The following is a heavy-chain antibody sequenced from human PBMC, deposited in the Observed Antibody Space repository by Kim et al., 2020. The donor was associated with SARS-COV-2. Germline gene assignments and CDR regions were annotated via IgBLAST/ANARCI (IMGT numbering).Heavy chain of an antibody. V-gene: IGHV1-24*01. Sequence: ASVKVSCKVSGYTLTELSMHWVRQAPGKGLEWMGGFDPEDGETIYAQKFQGRVTMTEDTSTDTAYMELSSLRSEDTAVYYCATSPQSLIYYDSSGYSSFDYWGQGTLVTVSS. CDR2: FDPEDGET. D-gene: IGHD3-22*01. J-gene: IGHJ4*02. CDR1: GYTLTELS. CDR3: ATSPQSLIYYDSSGYSSFDY.